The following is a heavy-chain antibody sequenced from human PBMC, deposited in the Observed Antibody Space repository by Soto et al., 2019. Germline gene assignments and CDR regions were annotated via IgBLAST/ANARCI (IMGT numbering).Heavy chain of an antibody. CDR2: IRSRPNSYAK. Sequence: EVQLVESGGGLVQPGGSLRLSCAASGFAFSGSAIHWVRQAPGKGLEWVGLIRSRPNSYAKGYAASRKGRLTICRDDSKDTAYLHINSLKFEVTAIYFCTRSCSGGSCSSSADFDYWGQGTLVTVSS. CDR1: GFAFSGSA. V-gene: IGHV3-73*02. CDR3: TRSCSGGSCSSSADFDY. J-gene: IGHJ4*02. D-gene: IGHD2-15*01.